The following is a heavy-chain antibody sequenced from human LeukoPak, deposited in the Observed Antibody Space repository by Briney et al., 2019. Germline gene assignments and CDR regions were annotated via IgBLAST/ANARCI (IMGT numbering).Heavy chain of an antibody. Sequence: PSDTLSLTCAVSGDSISCCYWTWIRQSAGKGLEWIGRIFITGSTNYNPSLQGRVTMSVDRSKSKFSLRLSSVTAADTAVYYCVRQGYNFGAFNAWGQGTLVTVSS. CDR3: VRQGYNFGAFNA. V-gene: IGHV4-4*07. D-gene: IGHD3-3*01. J-gene: IGHJ4*02. CDR1: GDSISCCY. CDR2: IFITGST.